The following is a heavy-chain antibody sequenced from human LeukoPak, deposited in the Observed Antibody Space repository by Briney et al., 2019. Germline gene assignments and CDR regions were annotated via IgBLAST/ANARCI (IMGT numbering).Heavy chain of an antibody. J-gene: IGHJ5*02. CDR3: ARLRVVPAASRRNFENWFDP. V-gene: IGHV5-51*01. CDR2: IYPGDSDT. Sequence: GESLKISCKGSGYSFTSYWIGWVRQMPGKGLEWMGIIYPGDSDTRYSPSFQGQVTISADKSISTAYLQWSSLKASDTAMYYCARLRVVPAASRRNFENWFDPWGQGTLVTVSS. CDR1: GYSFTSYW. D-gene: IGHD2-2*01.